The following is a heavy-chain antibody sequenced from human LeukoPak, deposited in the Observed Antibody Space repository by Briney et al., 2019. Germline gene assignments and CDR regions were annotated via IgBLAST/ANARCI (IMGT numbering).Heavy chain of an antibody. J-gene: IGHJ3*01. CDR3: AREGYGFDV. Sequence: GGSLRLSCTASGFTFGDYAMSCVRQAPGKGLEWVSHIKGDGSDRYYVDSVKGRFTISRDNPKNPLYLQMNSLRGEGTAVYYCAREGYGFDVWGRGTMVTVSS. V-gene: IGHV3-7*01. CDR1: GFTFGDYA. CDR2: IKGDGSDR.